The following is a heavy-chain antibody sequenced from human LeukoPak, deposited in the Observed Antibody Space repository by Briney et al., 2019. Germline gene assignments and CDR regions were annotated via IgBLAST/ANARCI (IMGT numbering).Heavy chain of an antibody. CDR2: MYASGNT. CDR1: GSSISGYY. V-gene: IGHV4-4*07. D-gene: IGHD3-10*01. J-gene: IGHJ4*02. CDR3: ARNPIRGFGEIRD. Sequence: PSETLSLTCTVSGSSISGYYWTWIRQPAGKGLEWIGHMYASGNTNYNPPLNSRVTMSVDTSKNQFSLNLRSVTAADTAVYYCARNPIRGFGEIRDWGQGTLVTVSS.